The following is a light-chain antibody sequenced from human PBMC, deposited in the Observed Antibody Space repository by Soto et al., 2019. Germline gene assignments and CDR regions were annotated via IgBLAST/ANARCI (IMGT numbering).Light chain of an antibody. Sequence: EIVLTQSPGTLSLSPGERATLSCRASQSVSSTYLAWYQQKPGQPPRLLIFGASNRAAGTPDRFSGSGSGTDFPLTISRLEPEDFAVYYCQQYGASPIYPFGQGTKLEIK. V-gene: IGKV3-20*01. CDR3: QQYGASPIYP. J-gene: IGKJ2*01. CDR2: GAS. CDR1: QSVSSTY.